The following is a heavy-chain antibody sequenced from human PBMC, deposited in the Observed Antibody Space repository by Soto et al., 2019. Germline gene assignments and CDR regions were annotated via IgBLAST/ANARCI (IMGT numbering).Heavy chain of an antibody. CDR3: ARGSYDSSGYYAFDI. Sequence: SETLSLTCTVSGGSISSSSYYWGWIRQPPGKGLEWIGSIYYSGSTYYNPSLKSRVTISVDTAKNQFSLKLSSVTAADTAVYYGARGSYDSSGYYAFDIWGQGTMVTVSS. CDR1: GGSISSSSYY. J-gene: IGHJ3*02. D-gene: IGHD3-22*01. V-gene: IGHV4-39*01. CDR2: IYYSGST.